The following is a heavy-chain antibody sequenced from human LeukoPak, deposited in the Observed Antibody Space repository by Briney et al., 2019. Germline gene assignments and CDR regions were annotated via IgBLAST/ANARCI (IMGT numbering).Heavy chain of an antibody. CDR1: GYTFTGYY. D-gene: IGHD3-10*01. CDR3: ARLNYGSGDPDY. V-gene: IGHV1-2*02. J-gene: IGHJ4*02. CDR2: INPNSGGT. Sequence: ASVKVSCKASGYTFTGYYMHWVRQAPGQGLEWTGWINPNSGGTNYAQKFQGRVTMTRDTSISTAYMELSRLRSDDTAVYYCARLNYGSGDPDYWGQGTLVTVSS.